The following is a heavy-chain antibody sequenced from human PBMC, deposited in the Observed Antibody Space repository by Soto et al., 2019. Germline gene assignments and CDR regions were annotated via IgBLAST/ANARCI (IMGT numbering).Heavy chain of an antibody. J-gene: IGHJ6*02. Sequence: GASVKVSCKASGYTFTSYDINWVRQATGQGLEWMGWMNPNSGNTGYAQKFQGRVTMTRNTSIGTAYMELSSLRSEDTAVYYCARGNPRYCSGGSCYPRAHYYYGMDVWGQGTTVTVSS. CDR2: MNPNSGNT. CDR3: ARGNPRYCSGGSCYPRAHYYYGMDV. D-gene: IGHD2-15*01. CDR1: GYTFTSYD. V-gene: IGHV1-8*02.